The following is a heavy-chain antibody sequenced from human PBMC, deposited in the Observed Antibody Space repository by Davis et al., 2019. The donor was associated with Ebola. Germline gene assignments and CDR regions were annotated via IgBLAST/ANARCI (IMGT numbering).Heavy chain of an antibody. CDR1: GFAFSSYA. D-gene: IGHD4-23*01. Sequence: GGSLRLSCAASGFAFSSYAMHWVRQAPGKGLEWVAIISYDGSNEYYADSVKGRFTISRDDAKKSLYLQMDSLRAEDTAVYYCAQQLGDYGGNALRYWGQGTLVTVSS. V-gene: IGHV3-30*04. CDR2: ISYDGSNE. CDR3: AQQLGDYGGNALRY. J-gene: IGHJ4*02.